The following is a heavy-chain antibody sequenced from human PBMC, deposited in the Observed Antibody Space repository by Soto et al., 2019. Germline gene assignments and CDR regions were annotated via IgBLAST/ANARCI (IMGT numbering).Heavy chain of an antibody. CDR1: GFTFSSYA. Sequence: EVQLLESGGGLVQPGGSLRLSCAASGFTFSSYAMSWVRQAPGKGLEWVSVISGSGGSTDYADSVKGRFTISRDNSKNTLYLQMNSLRAEDTAVYYCAKGLAWLVLYGFDYWGQGTLVTVSS. CDR2: ISGSGGST. V-gene: IGHV3-23*01. J-gene: IGHJ4*02. D-gene: IGHD6-19*01. CDR3: AKGLAWLVLYGFDY.